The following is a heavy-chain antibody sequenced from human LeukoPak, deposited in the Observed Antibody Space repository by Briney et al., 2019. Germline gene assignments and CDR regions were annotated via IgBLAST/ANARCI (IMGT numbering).Heavy chain of an antibody. CDR2: IYYSGNT. CDR1: GGSIINSSYY. J-gene: IGHJ5*01. CDR3: AREVAVAGTGVRWFDP. Sequence: SETLSLTCTVSGGSIINSSYYWGWIRQPPGKGLEWIGSIYYSGNTYYNPSLKSRVTISVDTSKNQFSLKLSSVTAADTAAYYCAREVAVAGTGVRWFDPWGQGTLVTVSS. D-gene: IGHD6-19*01. V-gene: IGHV4-39*07.